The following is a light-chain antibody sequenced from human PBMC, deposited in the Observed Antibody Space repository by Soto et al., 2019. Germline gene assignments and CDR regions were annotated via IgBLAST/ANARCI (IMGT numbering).Light chain of an antibody. V-gene: IGLV1-40*01. CDR3: QSYDNSLSGFYV. CDR1: SSNIGTGYD. CDR2: GNT. Sequence: QSVLTQPPSVSGAPGQRVTISCTGSSSNIGTGYDVNWYQQLPGTAPKLLIYGNTKRPSGVPDRFSASKSGTSASLAITGLQAEDEADYYCQSYDNSLSGFYVFGTGTKVTVL. J-gene: IGLJ1*01.